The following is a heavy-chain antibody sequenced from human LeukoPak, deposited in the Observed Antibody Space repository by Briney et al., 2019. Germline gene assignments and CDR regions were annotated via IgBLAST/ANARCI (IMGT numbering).Heavy chain of an antibody. J-gene: IGHJ4*02. CDR1: GFTFSSYA. D-gene: IGHD6-19*01. Sequence: RPGRSLRLSCAASGFTFSSYAMSWVRQAPGKGLEWVSAISGSGGSTYYADSVKGRFTISRDNSKNTLYLQMNSLRAEDTAVYYCAKDVYSSGWSQSEYFDYWGQGTLVTVSS. CDR3: AKDVYSSGWSQSEYFDY. CDR2: ISGSGGST. V-gene: IGHV3-23*01.